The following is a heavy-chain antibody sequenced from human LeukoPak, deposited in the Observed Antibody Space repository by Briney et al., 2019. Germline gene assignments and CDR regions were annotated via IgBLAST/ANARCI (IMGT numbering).Heavy chain of an antibody. D-gene: IGHD5/OR15-5a*01. CDR3: ARPEGSTYYYYGMDV. J-gene: IGHJ6*02. Sequence: GSLRLSCAASGFTVSSNYMSWVRQAPGKGLEWVSVIYSGGSTYYADSVKGRFTISRDNSKNTLYLQMNSLRAEDTAVYYCARPEGSTYYYYGMDVWGQGTTVTVSS. CDR1: GFTVSSNY. V-gene: IGHV3-66*04. CDR2: IYSGGST.